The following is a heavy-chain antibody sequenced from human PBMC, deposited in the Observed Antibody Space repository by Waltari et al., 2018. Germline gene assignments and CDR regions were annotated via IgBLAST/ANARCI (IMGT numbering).Heavy chain of an antibody. V-gene: IGHV4-59*01. CDR1: GGSIRGFS. CDR3: ARGGGGDWEWFDP. CDR2: IYYTGST. J-gene: IGHJ5*02. Sequence: QVQLQESGPSLLKPSATMSLICTVSGGSIRGFSWSWVRQPPGKGLDWIGYIYYTGSTNFNPSLKSRVTMSVDTSKNQFSLKLSSVTAADTAFYYCARGGGGDWEWFDPWGQGTLVTVSS. D-gene: IGHD2-21*02.